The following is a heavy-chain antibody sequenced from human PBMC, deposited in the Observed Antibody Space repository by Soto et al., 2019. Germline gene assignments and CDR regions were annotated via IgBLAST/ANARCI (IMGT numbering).Heavy chain of an antibody. CDR3: ARNGAYCLDV. J-gene: IGHJ6*03. V-gene: IGHV4-4*02. CDR2: IYRGETT. CDR1: TDSITSSDW. D-gene: IGHD2-8*01. Sequence: SETLPLTCAVSTDSITSSDWWSWVRQSPGKGLQWIGQIYRGETTAYNPSLRGRVTISLDKSQNQLSLNVNSVTAADTAVYYCARNGAYCLDVWGEGTTVTVS.